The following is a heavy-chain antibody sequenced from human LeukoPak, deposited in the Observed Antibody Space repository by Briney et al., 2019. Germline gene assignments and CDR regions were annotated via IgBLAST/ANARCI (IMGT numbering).Heavy chain of an antibody. J-gene: IGHJ4*02. Sequence: GRTLRLSCEASVFTFSNYGMQWVREAPGKGLEGLEVISNDGSSRQYRDSVKGRFTVSRDNSKNTLYLQMNSLRAEDTAVYYCVSGTCGGSCYILDYWGQGTLVTVSS. D-gene: IGHD2-15*01. CDR2: ISNDGSSR. CDR3: VSGTCGGSCYILDY. V-gene: IGHV3-30*03. CDR1: VFTFSNYG.